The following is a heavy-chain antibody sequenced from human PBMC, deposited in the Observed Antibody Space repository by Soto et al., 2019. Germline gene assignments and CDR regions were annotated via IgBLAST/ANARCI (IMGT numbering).Heavy chain of an antibody. Sequence: QVQLVQSGAEVKQPGASVKVSCKASGYTFTNYGITWVRQAPGQGLEWMGWISTYNGNTNYAQKLQGRVTMTTDTSTSTAYMELRSLRSDDTAVYYCARGVQSSGYNDAFEIWGQGTMVTVSS. CDR1: GYTFTNYG. J-gene: IGHJ3*02. V-gene: IGHV1-18*04. CDR2: ISTYNGNT. CDR3: ARGVQSSGYNDAFEI. D-gene: IGHD3-22*01.